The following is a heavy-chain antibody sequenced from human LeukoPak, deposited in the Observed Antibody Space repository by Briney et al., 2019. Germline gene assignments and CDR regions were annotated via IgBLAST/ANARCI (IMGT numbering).Heavy chain of an antibody. V-gene: IGHV4-34*01. CDR1: GDSISGYY. CDR2: INHSGST. Sequence: SETLSLTCTVSGDSISGYYWSWIRQPPGKGLEWIGEINHSGSTNYNPSLKSRVTISVDTSKNQFSLKLSSVTAADTAVYYCARSPITGYYYYGMDVWGQGTTVTVSS. J-gene: IGHJ6*02. CDR3: ARSPITGYYYYGMDV. D-gene: IGHD3-10*01.